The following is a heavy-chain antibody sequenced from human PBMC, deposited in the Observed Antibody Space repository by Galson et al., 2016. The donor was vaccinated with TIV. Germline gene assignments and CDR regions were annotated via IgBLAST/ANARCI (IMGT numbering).Heavy chain of an antibody. V-gene: IGHV1-69*13. Sequence: SVKVSCKVSGGIFRSDAISWVRQAPGQRLEWMGRIIAIFGTANYAQKFQGRVTITADESTNTVYLELSSLTSEDTAVYYCARLPSYYGSGNHWFDPWGQGTLVTVPS. D-gene: IGHD3-10*01. CDR3: ARLPSYYGSGNHWFDP. CDR1: GGIFRSDA. J-gene: IGHJ5*02. CDR2: IIAIFGTA.